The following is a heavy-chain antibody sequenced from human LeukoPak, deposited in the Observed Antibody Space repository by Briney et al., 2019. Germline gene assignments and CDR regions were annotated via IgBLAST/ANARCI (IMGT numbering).Heavy chain of an antibody. CDR1: GGSITNSHYY. J-gene: IGHJ5*02. V-gene: IGHV4-39*01. D-gene: IGHD6-13*01. CDR3: ARAFRVAAGSPFDP. CDR2: IYYSGST. Sequence: SETLSLTCTDSGGSITNSHYYWAWIRQPPGKGLEWIGSIYYSGSTDYNPSLQSRVTISVDTSKNQFSLDLSSVTAADTAEYYCARAFRVAAGSPFDPWAREPWSSSPQ.